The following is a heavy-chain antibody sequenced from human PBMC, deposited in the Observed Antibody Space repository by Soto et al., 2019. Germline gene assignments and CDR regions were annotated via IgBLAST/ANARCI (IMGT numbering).Heavy chain of an antibody. CDR3: ARDLQAGDDNVNWFAP. CDR1: GFSISRSA. J-gene: IGHJ5*02. D-gene: IGHD1-1*01. V-gene: IGHV3-30-3*01. CDR2: IAYDGSNK. Sequence: QVQLVASGGGVVQPGRSLRLSCAASGFSISRSAMHWVRQAPGKGLEWVAVIAYDGSNKWYADSAKGRFTISRDNSKNTPYLDMSSLRAEDTAIYFCARDLQAGDDNVNWFAPWGQGTLVTVSS.